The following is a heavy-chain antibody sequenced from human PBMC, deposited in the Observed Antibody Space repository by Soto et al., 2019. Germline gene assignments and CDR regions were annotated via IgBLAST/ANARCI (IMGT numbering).Heavy chain of an antibody. CDR2: IKQDGSEK. CDR1: GFTFSSYW. CDR3: ATHPYSSGWYC. Sequence: GGSLRLSCAASGFTFSSYWMTWVRQAPGKGLEWVANIKQDGSEKYYVDSVKGRFTISRDNAKNSLYLQMNSLRAEDTAVYYYATHPYSSGWYCWGQGTLVTVSS. J-gene: IGHJ4*02. D-gene: IGHD6-13*01. V-gene: IGHV3-7*02.